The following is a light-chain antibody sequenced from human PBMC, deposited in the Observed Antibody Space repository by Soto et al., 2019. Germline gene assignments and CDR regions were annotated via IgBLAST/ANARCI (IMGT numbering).Light chain of an antibody. CDR1: SSDVGGYNY. CDR2: DVS. J-gene: IGLJ2*01. CDR3: SSYTSSSTPVV. Sequence: QSGLTQPASVAGAPGQSITIPCTGTSSDVGGYNYVSWYQQHPGKAPKLMIYDVSNRPSGVSNRFSGSKSGNTASLTISGLQAEDEADYYCSSYTSSSTPVVFGGGTKVTVL. V-gene: IGLV2-14*01.